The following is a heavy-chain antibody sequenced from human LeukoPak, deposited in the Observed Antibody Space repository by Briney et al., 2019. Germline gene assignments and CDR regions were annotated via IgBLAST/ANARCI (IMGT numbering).Heavy chain of an antibody. CDR3: AKEKTTVITPGIDY. CDR1: GFTFSSYW. V-gene: IGHV3-23*01. CDR2: ISDSGVTT. Sequence: PGGSLRLSCAASGFTFSSYWMSWVRQAPGKGLEWVSAISDSGVTTYYADSVKGRFTISRDNSKSTLYLQMNSLRAEDTAVYYCAKEKTTVITPGIDYWGQGTLVTVSS. D-gene: IGHD4-23*01. J-gene: IGHJ4*02.